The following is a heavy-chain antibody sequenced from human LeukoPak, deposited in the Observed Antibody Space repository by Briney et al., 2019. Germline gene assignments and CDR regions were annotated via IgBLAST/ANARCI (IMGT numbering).Heavy chain of an antibody. V-gene: IGHV4-4*02. D-gene: IGHD1-26*01. Sequence: SGTLSLTCAVSGGSITTINWWSWVRQPPGKGLEWIGEVHLNGATNYNPSLEGRFSMSIDKSNNHLSLEVTSVTAADTAMYYCTRESGAFSPFGFWGQGTLVTVSS. CDR3: TRESGAFSPFGF. CDR2: VHLNGAT. CDR1: GGSITTINW. J-gene: IGHJ4*02.